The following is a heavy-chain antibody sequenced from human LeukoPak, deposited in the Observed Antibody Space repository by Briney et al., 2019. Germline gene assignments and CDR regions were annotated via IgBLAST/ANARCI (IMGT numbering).Heavy chain of an antibody. D-gene: IGHD2-2*01. V-gene: IGHV1-18*01. J-gene: IGHJ4*02. CDR3: ARGTRSVVVVPAASLDY. Sequence: ASVKVSYKASGYTFTNYGISWVRQAPGQGLEWMGWISAYNGNTIYAQKLQGRVTMTTDTSTSTAYMELRSLRSDDTAVYYCARGTRSVVVVPAASLDYWGQGTLVTVSS. CDR2: ISAYNGNT. CDR1: GYTFTNYG.